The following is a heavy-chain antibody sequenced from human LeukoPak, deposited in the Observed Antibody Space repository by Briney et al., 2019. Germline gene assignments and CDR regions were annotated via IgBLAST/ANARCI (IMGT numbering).Heavy chain of an antibody. Sequence: MPSGTLSLTCLVSAGSLSTYYWGWIRQPPGKGLEWIGHISYSGTTNSNPSLRSRLTISVDTSKNQFSLILSSVTAADTAVYYCARRGGYKQFDFWGQGILVTVSS. CDR2: ISYSGTT. CDR3: ARRGGYKQFDF. J-gene: IGHJ4*02. D-gene: IGHD5-24*01. V-gene: IGHV4-59*08. CDR1: AGSLSTYY.